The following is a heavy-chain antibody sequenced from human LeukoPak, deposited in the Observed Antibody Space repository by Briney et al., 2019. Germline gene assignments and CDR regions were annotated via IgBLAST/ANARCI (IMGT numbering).Heavy chain of an antibody. D-gene: IGHD3-22*01. J-gene: IGHJ4*02. CDR1: GFYFNIYG. Sequence: GRALRLSCAASGFYFNIYGMRWVRQAPGKGPEWVTYISKDGAEKYYADSVKGRFTIARDNPMNTVYLQMNSLRPEDTAVYYCAKNDISGYFADFWGQGTLVTVSS. V-gene: IGHV3-30*18. CDR2: ISKDGAEK. CDR3: AKNDISGYFADF.